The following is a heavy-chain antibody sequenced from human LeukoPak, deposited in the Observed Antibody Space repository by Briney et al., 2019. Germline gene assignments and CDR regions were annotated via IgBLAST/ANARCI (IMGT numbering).Heavy chain of an antibody. D-gene: IGHD3-10*01. CDR2: INPGGGSA. Sequence: ASVKVSCKASGYTFSIYNLHWVRQAPGQGLEWMGIINPGGGSASDAQKFQGRLTMTRDTSTSTLYMELSSLRSDDTAVYYCAREHRESRPFDYWGQGTLVSVSS. J-gene: IGHJ4*02. CDR1: GYTFSIYN. V-gene: IGHV1-46*01. CDR3: AREHRESRPFDY.